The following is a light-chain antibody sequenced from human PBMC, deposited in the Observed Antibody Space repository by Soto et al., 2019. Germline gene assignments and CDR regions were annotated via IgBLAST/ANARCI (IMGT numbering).Light chain of an antibody. CDR3: LQYYNVPIT. CDR1: QSISSK. CDR2: GAS. V-gene: IGKV3-15*01. Sequence: EIKMAQSPDTLSVSPGERATLSCRASQSISSKLAWYQQRPGQAPRLLIYGASTRATGVPVRFRGGGSGTEFTLTISGLQSEDFATYSCLQYYNVPITFGQGTRLEIK. J-gene: IGKJ5*01.